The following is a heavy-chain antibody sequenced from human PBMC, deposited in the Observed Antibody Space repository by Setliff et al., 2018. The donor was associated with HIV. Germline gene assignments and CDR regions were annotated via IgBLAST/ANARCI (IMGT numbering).Heavy chain of an antibody. CDR3: AKQGYSDSLYAFDV. CDR2: INPNSGGT. D-gene: IGHD1-26*01. J-gene: IGHJ3*01. V-gene: IGHV1-2*02. Sequence: ASVKVSCKASGYTFLNYGISWVRQTPGRGLEWMGWINPNSGGTNYLQEFQGRVTITRDTSMSTVYMALTGLTSDDTAVHYCAKQGYSDSLYAFDVWGQGTMVTVSS. CDR1: GYTFLNYG.